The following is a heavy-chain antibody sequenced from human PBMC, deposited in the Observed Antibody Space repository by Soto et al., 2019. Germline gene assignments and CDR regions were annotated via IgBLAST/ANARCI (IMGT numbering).Heavy chain of an antibody. CDR2: ISGSGGDI. CDR3: ATHSWDH. CDR1: GLTFSRAD. Sequence: EVQLSESGGGLVQPGGSLRLSCAASGLTFSRADLSWVRQAPGKGLEWVSAISGSGGDIHYADSVKGRFTVPRDNPKYTLFLQMSSLRVEDTAIYYCATHSWDHWGKGILVTVSS. V-gene: IGHV3-23*01. J-gene: IGHJ4*02.